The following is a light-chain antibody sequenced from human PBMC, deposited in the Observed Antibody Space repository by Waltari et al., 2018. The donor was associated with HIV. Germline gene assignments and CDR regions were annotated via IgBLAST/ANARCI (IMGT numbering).Light chain of an antibody. CDR2: GAS. CDR1: EDVGSN. Sequence: EVLMTQSPAALSVSPGETVTCFCGASEDVGSNLAWYQQKRGQAPRLIVSGASTRAAGVPTRFAGRGSGTDFSLTISTLQSNDSAVYFCQQYQTWPRTFGQGTLV. V-gene: IGKV3-15*01. CDR3: QQYQTWPRT. J-gene: IGKJ1*01.